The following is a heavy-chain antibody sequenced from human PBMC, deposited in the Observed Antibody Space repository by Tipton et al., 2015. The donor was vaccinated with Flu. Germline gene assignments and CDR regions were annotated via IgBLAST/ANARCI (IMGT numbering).Heavy chain of an antibody. D-gene: IGHD6-19*01. Sequence: TLSLTCSVSGDSIGSRYFWGWIRQPPGKGLEWIGNIHRTGSTYYNPSLKSRVTISVDTSKNQFSLKLSSVTTTDTAMYYCARVIDHGWSDYWGQGTQVTVSS. J-gene: IGHJ4*02. CDR2: IHRTGST. V-gene: IGHV4-38-2*02. CDR1: GDSIGSRYF. CDR3: ARVIDHGWSDY.